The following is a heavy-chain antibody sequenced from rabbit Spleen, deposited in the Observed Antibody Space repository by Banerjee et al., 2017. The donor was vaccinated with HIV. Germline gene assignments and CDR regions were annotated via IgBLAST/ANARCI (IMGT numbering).Heavy chain of an antibody. CDR3: ARDASGGYWYFGL. D-gene: IGHD1-1*01. J-gene: IGHJ4*01. CDR2: IYPITETT. V-gene: IGHV1S45*01. CDR1: GFSFSSSYY. Sequence: QEQLEESGGGLVQPEGSLTLTCTASGFSFSSSYYMCWVRQAPGKGLEWIGIIYPITETTYYANWVNGRFTISSDNAQNTVDLQMNSLTAADTATYLCARDASGGYWYFGLWGQGTLVTVS.